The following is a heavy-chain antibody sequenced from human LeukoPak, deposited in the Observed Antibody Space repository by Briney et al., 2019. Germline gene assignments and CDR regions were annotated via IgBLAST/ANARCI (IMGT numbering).Heavy chain of an antibody. Sequence: GGSLRLSCAASGFTFSNYWMTWVRQAPGKGLEWVADIKQDGSEKLYVKSVRGRFTVSRDNAKMSLFLQLNSLRAEDTAVYYCARDNGLVHGDYYMDVWGKGTTVTVS. V-gene: IGHV3-7*01. CDR3: ARDNGLVHGDYYMDV. CDR1: GFTFSNYW. CDR2: IKQDGSEK. D-gene: IGHD3/OR15-3a*01. J-gene: IGHJ6*03.